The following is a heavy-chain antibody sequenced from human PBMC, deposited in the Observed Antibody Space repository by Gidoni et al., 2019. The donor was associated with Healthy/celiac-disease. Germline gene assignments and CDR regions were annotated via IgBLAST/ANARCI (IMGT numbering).Heavy chain of an antibody. CDR1: GYSISSGYY. D-gene: IGHD4-17*01. CDR3: AREENTVTTLSHYYGMDV. J-gene: IGHJ6*02. V-gene: IGHV4-38-2*02. Sequence: QVQLQESGPGLVKPSETLSLTCTVSGYSISSGYYWGWIRQPPGKGLEWIGSIYHSGSTYYNPSLKSRVTISVDTSKNQFSLKLSSVTAADTAVYYCAREENTVTTLSHYYGMDVWGQGTTVTVSS. CDR2: IYHSGST.